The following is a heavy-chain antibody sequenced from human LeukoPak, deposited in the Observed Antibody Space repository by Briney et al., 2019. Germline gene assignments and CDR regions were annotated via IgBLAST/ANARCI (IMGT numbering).Heavy chain of an antibody. Sequence: GGFLRLSCAASGFTFSTYSMNWVRQAPGKGLEWVSKISSNSGTIYYADSVKGRFTISRDNAKNSLYLQMNSLRDEGTAVYYCARSSARDFDFWGQGTLVTVSS. J-gene: IGHJ4*02. CDR3: ARSSARDFDF. V-gene: IGHV3-48*02. CDR2: ISSNSGTI. CDR1: GFTFSTYS.